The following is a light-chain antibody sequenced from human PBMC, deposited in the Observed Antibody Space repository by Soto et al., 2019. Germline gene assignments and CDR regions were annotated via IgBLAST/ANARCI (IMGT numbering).Light chain of an antibody. Sequence: DNVLTQSPDTLSFSPGERATLSCRASQSVSTYLAWYQQQPGQAPRLLIYDASNRATGISARFSGSGSGTDFTLTISSLEPEDFAVYYCQQYNNWPPWTFGQGTKVDIK. CDR1: QSVSTY. J-gene: IGKJ1*01. CDR2: DAS. CDR3: QQYNNWPPWT. V-gene: IGKV3-11*01.